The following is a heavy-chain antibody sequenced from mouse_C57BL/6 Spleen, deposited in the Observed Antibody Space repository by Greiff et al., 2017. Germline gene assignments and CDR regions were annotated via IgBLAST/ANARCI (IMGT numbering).Heavy chain of an antibody. Sequence: VQLQQSGPELVKPGASVKISCKASGYAFSSSWMNWVKQRPGKGLEWIGRIYPGDGDTNYNGKFKGKATLTADKSSSTAYMQLSSLTSEDSAVYFCATYYSNYYVDYWGQGTTLTVSS. D-gene: IGHD2-5*01. V-gene: IGHV1-82*01. CDR1: GYAFSSSW. CDR3: ATYYSNYYVDY. J-gene: IGHJ2*01. CDR2: IYPGDGDT.